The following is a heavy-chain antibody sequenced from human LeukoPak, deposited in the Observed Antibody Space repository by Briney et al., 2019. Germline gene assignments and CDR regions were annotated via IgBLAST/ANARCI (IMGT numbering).Heavy chain of an antibody. CDR1: GFTFSSYA. D-gene: IGHD3-16*02. CDR3: AKGPEVWGSYRPYYFDY. J-gene: IGHJ4*02. Sequence: PGGSLRLSCAASGFTFSSYAMSWVRQAPGKGLEWVSAISGSGGSTYYADSVKGRFTISRDNSKNTLYLQMNSLRAEDTAVYYCAKGPEVWGSYRPYYFDYWGQGTLVTVSS. V-gene: IGHV3-23*01. CDR2: ISGSGGST.